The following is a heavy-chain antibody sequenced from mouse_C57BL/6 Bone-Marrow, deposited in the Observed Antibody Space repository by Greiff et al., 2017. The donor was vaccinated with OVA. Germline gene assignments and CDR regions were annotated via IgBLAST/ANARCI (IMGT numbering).Heavy chain of an antibody. V-gene: IGHV5-12*01. CDR2: ISNGGGST. J-gene: IGHJ4*01. Sequence: EVKVVESGGGLVQPGGSLKLSCAASGFTFSDYYMYWVRQTPEKRLEWVAYISNGGGSTYYPDTVKGRFTISRDNAKNTLYLQMSRLNYEDTAKYYCARLGYYGRFYAMDYWGQGTSVTVSS. D-gene: IGHD1-1*01. CDR1: GFTFSDYY. CDR3: ARLGYYGRFYAMDY.